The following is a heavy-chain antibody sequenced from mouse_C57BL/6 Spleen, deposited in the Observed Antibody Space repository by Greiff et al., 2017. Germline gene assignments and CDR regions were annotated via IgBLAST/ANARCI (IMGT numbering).Heavy chain of an antibody. CDR3: TSLYSNYSY. J-gene: IGHJ2*01. CDR1: GYTFTDYE. CDR2: IDPETGGT. V-gene: IGHV1-15*01. D-gene: IGHD2-5*01. Sequence: QVHVKQSGAELVRPGASVTLSCKASGYTFTDYEMHWVKQTPVHGLEWIGAIDPETGGTAYNQKFKGKAILTADKSSSTAYMELRSLTSEDSAVYYCTSLYSNYSYWGQGTTLTVSS.